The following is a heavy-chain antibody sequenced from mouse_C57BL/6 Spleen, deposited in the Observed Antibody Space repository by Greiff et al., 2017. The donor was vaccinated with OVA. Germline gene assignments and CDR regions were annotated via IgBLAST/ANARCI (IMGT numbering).Heavy chain of an antibody. Sequence: QVQLQQPGAELVQPGASVTMSCKASGYTFTSYWLTWVKQRPGPGLAWLGDIYPGSGSHYYHEKFKSKATLTVDTSSSTAYMQLSSLSSEDSAVYYCARRDYGNYLYYFDDWGPGTTLTGSS. CDR3: ARRDYGNYLYYFDD. J-gene: IGHJ2*01. D-gene: IGHD2-1*01. CDR1: GYTFTSYW. V-gene: IGHV1-55*01. CDR2: IYPGSGSH.